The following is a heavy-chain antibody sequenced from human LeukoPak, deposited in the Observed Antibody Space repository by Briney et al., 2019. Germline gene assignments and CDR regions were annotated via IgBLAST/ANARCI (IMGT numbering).Heavy chain of an antibody. D-gene: IGHD6-13*01. V-gene: IGHV4-34*01. Sequence: SETLSLTCAVYGGSFSGNYWNWIRQPPGKGLEWIGEIIHSGSTNYNPSLESRVAMSVDTSKNQFSLKLSSVTPADAAVYYCARGSSAANWYFDLWGRGTLVAVSS. CDR3: ARGSSAANWYFDL. CDR2: IIHSGST. CDR1: GGSFSGNY. J-gene: IGHJ2*01.